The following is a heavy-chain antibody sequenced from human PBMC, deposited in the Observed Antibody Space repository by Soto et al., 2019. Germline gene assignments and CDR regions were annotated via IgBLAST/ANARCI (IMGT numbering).Heavy chain of an antibody. CDR3: ARRTITGTMVLQGVDYYYMDV. J-gene: IGHJ6*03. CDR2: IYHSGST. CDR1: SGSISSSNW. Sequence: QVQLQESGPGLVKPSGTLSLTCAVSSGSISSSNWWSWVRQPPGKGLEWIGEIYHSGSTNYNPSLKSRLTISVDKSKNQFSLKMSSVTAADTAVYYCARRTITGTMVLQGVDYYYMDVWGKETTVTVSS. D-gene: IGHD1-7*01. V-gene: IGHV4-4*02.